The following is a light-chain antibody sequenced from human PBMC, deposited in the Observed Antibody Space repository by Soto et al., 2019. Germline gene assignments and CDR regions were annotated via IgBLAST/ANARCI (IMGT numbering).Light chain of an antibody. CDR1: SSDIGGYNY. CDR2: DVS. J-gene: IGLJ1*01. CDR3: SSYRSSNTLYV. Sequence: QSALTQPASVSGSPGQSITISCTGTSSDIGGYNYVSWYQHRPGKAPKLMIYDVSNRPSGVSNRFSGSKSGNTASLTISGLQAEDEADYYCSSYRSSNTLYVFGTGTKLTVL. V-gene: IGLV2-14*03.